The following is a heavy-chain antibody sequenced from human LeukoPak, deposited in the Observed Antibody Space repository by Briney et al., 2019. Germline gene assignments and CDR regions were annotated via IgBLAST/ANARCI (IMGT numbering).Heavy chain of an antibody. D-gene: IGHD3-9*01. CDR3: TTILTGYSSGFDY. V-gene: IGHV3-15*01. Sequence: GGSLRLSCAASGFPFSNAWMSWVRQAPGKGLEWVGRLKSKTDGGTTNYAAPVNGRFTISRDDSKTTLYLQMNSLKTKDTAVYYCTTILTGYSSGFDYWGQGTLVTVPS. J-gene: IGHJ4*02. CDR1: GFPFSNAW. CDR2: LKSKTDGGTT.